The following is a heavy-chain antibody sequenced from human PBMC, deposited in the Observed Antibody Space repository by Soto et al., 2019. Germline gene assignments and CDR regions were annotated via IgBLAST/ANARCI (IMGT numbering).Heavy chain of an antibody. D-gene: IGHD5-12*01. CDR1: GGSFSGYY. CDR2: INHSGST. V-gene: IGHV4-34*01. CDR3: ASSRESGYDK. Sequence: SETLSLTCAVYGGSFSGYYWSWIRQPPGKGLEWIGEINHSGSTNYNPSLKSRVTISVDTSKNQFSLKLSSVTAADTAVYYCASSRESGYDKWGQGTLVTVSS. J-gene: IGHJ4*02.